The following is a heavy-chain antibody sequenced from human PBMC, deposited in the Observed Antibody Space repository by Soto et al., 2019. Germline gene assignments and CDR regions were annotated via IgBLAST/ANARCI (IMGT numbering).Heavy chain of an antibody. J-gene: IGHJ4*02. D-gene: IGHD2-21*02. Sequence: SETLSLTCTVSGGSISSGGYYWSWIRQHPGKGPEWIGYIYYSGSTYYNPSLKSRVTISVDTSKNQFSLKLSSVTAADTAVYYCARDVTNYFDYWGQGTLVTVSS. CDR2: IYYSGST. CDR1: GGSISSGGYY. CDR3: ARDVTNYFDY. V-gene: IGHV4-31*03.